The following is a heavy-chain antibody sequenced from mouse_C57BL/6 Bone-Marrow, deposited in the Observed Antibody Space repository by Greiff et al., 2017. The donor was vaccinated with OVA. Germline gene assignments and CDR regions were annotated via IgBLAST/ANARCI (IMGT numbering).Heavy chain of an antibody. V-gene: IGHV14-4*01. Sequence: EVQLQEPGAELVRPGASVKLSCTASGFNIKDDYMHWVKQRPEQGLEWIGWIDPENGDTEYASKFQGKATITADTSSNTAYLQLSSLTSEDTAVYYCKPDGYCLHWYFDVWGTGTTVTVSS. CDR3: KPDGYCLHWYFDV. D-gene: IGHD2-3*01. CDR1: GFNIKDDY. CDR2: IDPENGDT. J-gene: IGHJ1*03.